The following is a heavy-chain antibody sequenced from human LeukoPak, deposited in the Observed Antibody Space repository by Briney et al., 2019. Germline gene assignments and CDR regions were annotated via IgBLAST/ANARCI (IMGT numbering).Heavy chain of an antibody. V-gene: IGHV3-30*02. CDR1: GITFSSFG. D-gene: IGHD4-11*01. CDR2: IRYDGSNK. J-gene: IGHJ5*02. Sequence: SGGSLRLSCAASGITFSSFGMHWVRQAPGKGLEWVAFIRYDGSNKYYADSVKGRFTISRDNSKNTLYLQMNSLRVEDTAVYYCARDGTVTAGPFDPWGQGTLVTVSS. CDR3: ARDGTVTAGPFDP.